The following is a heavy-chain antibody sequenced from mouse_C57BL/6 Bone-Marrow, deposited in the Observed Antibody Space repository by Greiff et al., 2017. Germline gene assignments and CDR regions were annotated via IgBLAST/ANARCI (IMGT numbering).Heavy chain of an antibody. CDR1: GFTFSDYY. CDR2: INYDGSST. Sequence: EVKLVESEGGLVQPGSSMKLSCTASGFTFSDYYMAWVRQVPEKGLEWVGNINYDGSSTYYLDSLKSRFIISRDNAKNILYLQMSSLKSEDTATYFCARDITLYGSSYWYFDVWGTGTTVTVSA. D-gene: IGHD1-1*01. CDR3: ARDITLYGSSYWYFDV. V-gene: IGHV5-16*01. J-gene: IGHJ1*03.